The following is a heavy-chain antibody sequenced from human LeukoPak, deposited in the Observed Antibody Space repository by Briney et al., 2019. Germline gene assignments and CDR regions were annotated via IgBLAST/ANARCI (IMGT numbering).Heavy chain of an antibody. CDR3: ARGGSGSYYRDYYYYMDV. CDR1: GDSFSSVTDY. Sequence: PSETLSLTCTVSGDSFSSVTDYWAWIRQPPGKGLEWIASGDYSGGTYYNPSLESRVTMSIDTSKNQFSLKLSSVTAADTAVYYCARGGSGSYYRDYYYYMDVWGKGTTVTVS. J-gene: IGHJ6*03. V-gene: IGHV4-39*07. CDR2: GDYSGGT. D-gene: IGHD1-26*01.